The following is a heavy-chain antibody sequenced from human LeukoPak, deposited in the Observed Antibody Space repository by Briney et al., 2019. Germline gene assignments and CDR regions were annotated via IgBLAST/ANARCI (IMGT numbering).Heavy chain of an antibody. CDR3: ARDTYYGSGSYPRW. Sequence: SETLSLTCTVSGGSISSSSYYWGWIRQPPGKGLEWIGSIYYSGSTYYNPSLKSRVTMSVDTSKNQFSLKLSSVTAADTAVYYCARDTYYGSGSYPRWWGQGTLVTVSS. D-gene: IGHD3-10*01. CDR2: IYYSGST. J-gene: IGHJ4*02. CDR1: GGSISSSSYY. V-gene: IGHV4-39*07.